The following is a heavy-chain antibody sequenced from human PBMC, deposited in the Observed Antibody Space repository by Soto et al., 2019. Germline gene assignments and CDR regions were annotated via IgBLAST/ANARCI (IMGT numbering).Heavy chain of an antibody. CDR3: ARDVPLNYYDGTFSYYALDV. J-gene: IGHJ6*02. CDR1: GGTFSSHA. D-gene: IGHD3-16*01. CDR2: IIPFFKAT. V-gene: IGHV1-69*13. Sequence: SVKVSCKASGGTFSSHAISWVRQAPGQGLEWMGGIIPFFKATNYAQKFQGRVTITADDSTSTAYMDLYSLRSEDTAVYYCARDVPLNYYDGTFSYYALDVWGQGTTVTV.